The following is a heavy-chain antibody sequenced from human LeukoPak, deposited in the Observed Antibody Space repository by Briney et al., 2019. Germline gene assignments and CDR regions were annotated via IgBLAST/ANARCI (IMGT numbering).Heavy chain of an antibody. V-gene: IGHV3-30*02. J-gene: IGHJ4*02. CDR3: AKSSKTGQLVPFDY. D-gene: IGHD6-6*01. CDR2: IRYDGSKK. CDR1: GFTFSNYE. Sequence: GGSLRLSCAASGFTFSNYEMNWVRQAPGKGLEWVAVIRYDGSKKYYADSVQGRFTISRDNSKNTLYLQTNSLRTDDTAVYYCAKSSKTGQLVPFDYWGQGTLVTVSS.